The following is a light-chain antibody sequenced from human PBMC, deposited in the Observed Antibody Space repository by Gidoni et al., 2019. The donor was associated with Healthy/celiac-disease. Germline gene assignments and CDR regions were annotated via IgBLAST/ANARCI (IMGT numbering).Light chain of an antibody. CDR1: QSVSSN. V-gene: IGKV3D-15*01. J-gene: IGKJ2*03. CDR3: QQYNNWYS. Sequence: EIVMTQSPATLSVSPGERATLSCRASQSVSSNLAWYQQKPGQAPRLLIYGVFTRATGIPARFRGSGSGTEFTLTISSLQSEDFAVYYCQQYNNWYSFGQGTKLEIK. CDR2: GVF.